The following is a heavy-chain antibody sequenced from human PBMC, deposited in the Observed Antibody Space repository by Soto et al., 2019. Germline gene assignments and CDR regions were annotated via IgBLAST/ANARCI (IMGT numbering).Heavy chain of an antibody. D-gene: IGHD6-19*01. Sequence: QVQLQESGPGLVKPSETLSLTCTVSGGSISSYYWSWIRQPPGKGLEWIGYIYYSGSTNYNPSLKSQVNISVDTSKNQFSMKLSSVTAADTAVYYCTSHVGGWRFDYWGQGTLVTVSS. CDR2: IYYSGST. V-gene: IGHV4-59*08. CDR3: TSHVGGWRFDY. CDR1: GGSISSYY. J-gene: IGHJ4*02.